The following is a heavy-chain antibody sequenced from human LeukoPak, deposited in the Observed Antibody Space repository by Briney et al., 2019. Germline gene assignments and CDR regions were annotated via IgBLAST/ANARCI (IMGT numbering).Heavy chain of an antibody. J-gene: IGHJ3*01. CDR2: IRYDGSSK. D-gene: IGHD2-15*01. CDR1: GFTFTTYG. CDR3: AKDSCSGGRCYSSPYDAFDV. Sequence: GGSLRFPCAASGFTFTTYGIHWVRQAPGKGLEWVAFIRYDGSSKYYADFVKGRFTISRDSSKNTLYLQMNSLRPEDTAVYYCAKDSCSGGRCYSSPYDAFDVWGQGTMVTVSS. V-gene: IGHV3-30*02.